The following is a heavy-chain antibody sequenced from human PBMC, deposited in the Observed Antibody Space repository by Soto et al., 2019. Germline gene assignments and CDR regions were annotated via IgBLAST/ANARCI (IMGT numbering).Heavy chain of an antibody. CDR2: ISYDGSNK. D-gene: IGHD3-10*01. J-gene: IGHJ5*02. CDR3: AKDRYGSGEIWFDT. Sequence: QVQLVESGGGVVQPGRSLRLSCAASGFTFSSYDMHWVRQAPGKGLEWVAVISYDGSNKYYADSVKGRFTISRDNSKNTLYLQMNSLRAEDSAVYYCAKDRYGSGEIWFDTWGQPTLLTVSS. CDR1: GFTFSSYD. V-gene: IGHV3-30*18.